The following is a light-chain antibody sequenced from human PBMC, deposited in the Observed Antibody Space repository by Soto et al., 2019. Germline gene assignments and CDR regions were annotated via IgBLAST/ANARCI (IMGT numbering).Light chain of an antibody. Sequence: IVMTQSPATLSVSPGESATLSCRASQSVGSNLAWYQQRPGQAPRLLIYDAATRATGIPVMFSGSGYGTEFTLTISGLQAEDFGVYLCQQYNNRPPITFGQGTRLEIK. CDR3: QQYNNRPPIT. CDR2: DAA. J-gene: IGKJ5*01. V-gene: IGKV3D-15*01. CDR1: QSVGSN.